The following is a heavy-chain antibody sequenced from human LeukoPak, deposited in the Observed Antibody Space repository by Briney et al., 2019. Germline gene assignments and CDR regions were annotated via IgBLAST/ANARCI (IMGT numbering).Heavy chain of an antibody. D-gene: IGHD3-22*01. Sequence: PGGSLRLSCAASGFTFSSYSMNWVRQAPGKGLEWVSSISSSSSYIYYADSVKGRFTISRDNAKNSLYLQMNSLRAEDTAVYYCASLYYYDSSGYYPLDYWGQGTLVTVSS. J-gene: IGHJ4*02. CDR3: ASLYYYDSSGYYPLDY. CDR2: ISSSSSYI. CDR1: GFTFSSYS. V-gene: IGHV3-21*01.